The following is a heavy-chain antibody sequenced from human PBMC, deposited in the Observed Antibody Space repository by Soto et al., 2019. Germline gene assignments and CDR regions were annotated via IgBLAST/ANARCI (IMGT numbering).Heavy chain of an antibody. D-gene: IGHD6-19*01. Sequence: QVQLQESGPGLVRPSETLSLPCTVSSDSISSYYWFWIRQSPGKGLEWIGYTDYSGNTNYNPSLKSRVTISGDTSKNQFSLRLSSVTAADTAVYYCARAVGDPLYYLDSWGQGTLVTVSS. CDR3: ARAVGDPLYYLDS. J-gene: IGHJ4*02. CDR2: TDYSGNT. V-gene: IGHV4-59*08. CDR1: SDSISSYY.